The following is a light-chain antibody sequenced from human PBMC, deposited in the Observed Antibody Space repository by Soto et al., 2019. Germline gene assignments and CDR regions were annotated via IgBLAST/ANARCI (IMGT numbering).Light chain of an antibody. CDR2: GAS. J-gene: IGKJ5*01. CDR1: QSVSSGH. Sequence: DIVLTQSPGTLSLSPGERASLSCRASQSVSSGHLAWYQQKPGRAPRLLIYGASTRAIGIPARFSGSGSGTDFTLTISSLEPEDFAVYYCQQRSNWPPWTLGQGTRLEIK. V-gene: IGKV3D-20*02. CDR3: QQRSNWPPWT.